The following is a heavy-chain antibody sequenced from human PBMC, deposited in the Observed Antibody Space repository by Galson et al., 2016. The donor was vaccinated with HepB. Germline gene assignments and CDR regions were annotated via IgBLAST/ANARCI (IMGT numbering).Heavy chain of an antibody. J-gene: IGHJ4*02. Sequence: SLRLSCAASGFSINYYFMSWVRQAPGEGLEWVSIIYTDDSAYYADSVEGRFFISRDTSRNTVYLQMNKLRPDDTAVYYCARSTMIPGRLTNCFDSWGQGTLATVSS. V-gene: IGHV3-53*01. CDR2: IYTDDSA. D-gene: IGHD3-10*01. CDR3: ARSTMIPGRLTNCFDS. CDR1: GFSINYYF.